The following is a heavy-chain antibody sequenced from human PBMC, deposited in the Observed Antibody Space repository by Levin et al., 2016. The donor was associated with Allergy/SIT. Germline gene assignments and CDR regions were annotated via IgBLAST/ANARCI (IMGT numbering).Heavy chain of an antibody. Sequence: ASVKVSCKASGYTFTGYYMHWVRQAPGQGLEWMGWINPNSGGTNYAQKFQGRVTMTRDTSISTAYMELSRLRSDDTAVYYCASLVGVTRNYYYGMDVWGQGTTVTVSS. V-gene: IGHV1-2*02. CDR1: GYTFTGYY. D-gene: IGHD2-21*02. CDR2: INPNSGGT. J-gene: IGHJ6*02. CDR3: ASLVGVTRNYYYGMDV.